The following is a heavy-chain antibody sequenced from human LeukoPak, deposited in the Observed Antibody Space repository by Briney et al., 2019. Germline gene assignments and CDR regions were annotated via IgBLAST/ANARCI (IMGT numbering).Heavy chain of an antibody. CDR2: IYFDGSS. CDR1: GGSIYSSSYY. Sequence: PSETLSLTCTVSGGSIYSSSYYWVWIRQSPGQGLEWLGTIYFDGSSYYNPSLKSRVTISLDTPKEQFSLRLASVTAADTAVYYCARDMDRLERRASFDIWGQGTRVTVSS. D-gene: IGHD1-1*01. CDR3: ARDMDRLERRASFDI. J-gene: IGHJ3*02. V-gene: IGHV4-39*07.